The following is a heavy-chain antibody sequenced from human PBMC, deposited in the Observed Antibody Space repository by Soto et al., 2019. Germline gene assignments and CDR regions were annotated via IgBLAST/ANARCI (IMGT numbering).Heavy chain of an antibody. D-gene: IGHD3-3*02. CDR3: ARSLFLASTDTEPFDY. CDR1: GFPFSTYP. J-gene: IGHJ4*02. V-gene: IGHV3-23*01. CDR2: ISGGGNAA. Sequence: EAQLLESGGGLVQPGGSLVFPFPPLGFPFSTYPLGWVRRAQGKGLEWVSSISGGGNAAFYAVSVKGRFTISRDNSRNTLYLQMSSLRADDTAIYYCARSLFLASTDTEPFDYWGQGALVTVSS.